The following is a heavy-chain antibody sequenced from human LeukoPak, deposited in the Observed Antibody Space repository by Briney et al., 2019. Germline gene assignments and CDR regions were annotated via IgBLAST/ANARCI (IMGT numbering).Heavy chain of an antibody. D-gene: IGHD1-26*01. CDR2: INAKDGEL. Sequence: WASVKVSCKAPGYTFSNYGISWVRQAPGQGLEWMGWINAKDGELNYPQKFEGRLTLSTDTGTATAYMELRSLRSDDTAVYYCARAIGVNRFDYWGQGTLITVSS. J-gene: IGHJ4*02. V-gene: IGHV1-18*01. CDR1: GYTFSNYG. CDR3: ARAIGVNRFDY.